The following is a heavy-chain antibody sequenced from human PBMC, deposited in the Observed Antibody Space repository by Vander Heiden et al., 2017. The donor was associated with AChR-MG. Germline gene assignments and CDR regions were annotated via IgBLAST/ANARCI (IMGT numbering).Heavy chain of an antibody. J-gene: IGHJ6*02. V-gene: IGHV4-31*03. Sequence: QVQLQESGPGLVKPSQTLSLTCTVSGGSLSSDGYYWSWVRQRPGKGLEWIGYIYYSGTTYYSPSLKRRFTISVDTSKNQFSLRLRSLTAADTAVYDCARQSDYYGMDVWGQGTTGTVSS. CDR2: IYYSGTT. CDR1: GGSLSSDGYY. CDR3: ARQSDYYGMDV.